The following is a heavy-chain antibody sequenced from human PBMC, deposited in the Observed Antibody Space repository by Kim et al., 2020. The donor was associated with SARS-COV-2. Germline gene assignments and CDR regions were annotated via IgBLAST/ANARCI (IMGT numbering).Heavy chain of an antibody. Sequence: GGSLRLSCAASGFTFSNYAMSWVRQAPGKGLEWVSGISGSGGSTSYADSVKGRFTISRDNSKNTLYVQMNSLRAEDTVLYYCAKQRGNSGGAIDYWGQRTLVTVSS. CDR2: ISGSGGST. CDR1: GFTFSNYA. CDR3: AKQRGNSGGAIDY. V-gene: IGHV3-23*01. J-gene: IGHJ4*02. D-gene: IGHD2-21*01.